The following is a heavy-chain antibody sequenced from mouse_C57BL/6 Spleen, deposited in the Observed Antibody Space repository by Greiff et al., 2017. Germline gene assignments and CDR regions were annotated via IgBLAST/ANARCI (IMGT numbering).Heavy chain of an antibody. CDR2: ISNGGGST. Sequence: EVQLVESGGGLVQPGGSLKLSCAASGFTFSDYYMYWVRQTPEKRLEWVAYISNGGGSTYYPDTVKGRFTISRDNAKNTLYLQMSRLKSEDTAMYYCARQEALLLRYAMDYWGQGTSVTVSS. V-gene: IGHV5-12*01. J-gene: IGHJ4*01. CDR3: ARQEALLLRYAMDY. CDR1: GFTFSDYY. D-gene: IGHD1-1*01.